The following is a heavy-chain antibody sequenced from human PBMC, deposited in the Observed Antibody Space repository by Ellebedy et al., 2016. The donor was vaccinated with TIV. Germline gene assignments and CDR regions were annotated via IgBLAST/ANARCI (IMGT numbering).Heavy chain of an antibody. CDR2: INPSGGST. CDR3: ARGSARAVAGTWIHGY. V-gene: IGHV1-46*01. J-gene: IGHJ4*02. D-gene: IGHD6-19*01. Sequence: AASVKVSCKASGYTFTSYYMHWVRQAPGQGLEWMGIINPSGGSTSYAQKFQGRVTMTRDTSTSTVYMELSSLRSEDTAVYYCARGSARAVAGTWIHGYWGQGTLVTVSS. CDR1: GYTFTSYY.